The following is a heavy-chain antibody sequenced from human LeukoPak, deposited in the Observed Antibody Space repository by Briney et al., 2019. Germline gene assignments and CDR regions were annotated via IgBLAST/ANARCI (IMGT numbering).Heavy chain of an antibody. J-gene: IGHJ4*02. Sequence: GGSLRLSCAASGFTLSSYWMHWVRQVPGKGLVWVSRINGDGSWTTYADSVKGRFTVSRDNGKNTMYLQMNSLRAEDTAVYYCARSAYCGANCHYYFDYRGQGALVIVSS. CDR3: ARSAYCGANCHYYFDY. CDR1: GFTLSSYW. D-gene: IGHD2-21*02. CDR2: INGDGSWT. V-gene: IGHV3-74*01.